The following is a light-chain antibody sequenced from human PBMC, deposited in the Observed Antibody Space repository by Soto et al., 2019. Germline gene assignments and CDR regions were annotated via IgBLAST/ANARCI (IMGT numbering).Light chain of an antibody. CDR2: EVS. CDR1: SSDVGSYNL. CDR3: CSYAGGITSV. Sequence: QSVRTQPASVSGSPGQSITFSCTGTSSDVGSYNLVSWYQRHPAKAPKVMIYEVSKRPSGVSNRFTGSKSGNTASLTISGLQAEYEADYYCCSYAGGITSVFGTGTEVTVL. J-gene: IGLJ1*01. V-gene: IGLV2-23*02.